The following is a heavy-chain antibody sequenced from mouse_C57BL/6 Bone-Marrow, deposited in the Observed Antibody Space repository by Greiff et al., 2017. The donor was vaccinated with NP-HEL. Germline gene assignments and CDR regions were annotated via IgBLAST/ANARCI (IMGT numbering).Heavy chain of an antibody. CDR3: ARGPLYGSSLLRYFDV. CDR1: GYSITSGYY. V-gene: IGHV3-6*01. CDR2: ISYDGSN. Sequence: EVQVVESGPGLVKPSQSLSLTCSVTGYSITSGYYWNWLRQFPGNKLEWMGYISYDGSNNYNPSLKNRISITRDTSKNQFFLKLNSVTTEDTATYYCARGPLYGSSLLRYFDVWGTGTTVTVSS. J-gene: IGHJ1*03. D-gene: IGHD1-1*01.